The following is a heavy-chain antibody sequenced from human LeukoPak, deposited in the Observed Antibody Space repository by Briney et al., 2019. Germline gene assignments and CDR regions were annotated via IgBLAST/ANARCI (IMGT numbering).Heavy chain of an antibody. CDR2: INPSGGST. D-gene: IGHD3-10*01. CDR3: ARGPSITMVRGGQWYYYMDV. J-gene: IGHJ6*03. Sequence: ASVKVSCKASGYTFTSYYMNWVRQAPGQGLEWMGIINPSGGSTSYAQKFQGRVTMTRDMSTSTVYMELSSLRSEDTAVYYCARGPSITMVRGGQWYYYMDVWGKGTTVTISS. CDR1: GYTFTSYY. V-gene: IGHV1-46*01.